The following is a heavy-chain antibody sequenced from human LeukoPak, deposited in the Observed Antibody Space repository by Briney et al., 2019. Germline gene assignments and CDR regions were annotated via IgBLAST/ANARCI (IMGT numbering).Heavy chain of an antibody. CDR3: ARMGASGSQDILHSWYFDL. CDR1: GYIFTDYY. J-gene: IGHJ2*01. D-gene: IGHD1-26*01. V-gene: IGHV1-2*02. Sequence: ASVKVSCKTSGYIFTDYYIHWVRQAPGQGLEWMGWIRPSRGGTHFAQKFQGRVTMTSDTSISTVYMELSSLRFDDTAIYFCARMGASGSQDILHSWYFDLWGRGTLVTVSS. CDR2: IRPSRGGT.